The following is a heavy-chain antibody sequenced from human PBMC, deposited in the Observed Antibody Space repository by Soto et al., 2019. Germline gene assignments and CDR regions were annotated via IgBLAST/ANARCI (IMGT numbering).Heavy chain of an antibody. CDR2: IIPIFGTA. CDR3: ARSKRLKRFLEWLPDTGGFDY. Sequence: SVKVSCKASAGTFSSYAISWMPQAPGQSLEWMGGIIPIFGTANYAQKFQGRVTITADESTSTAYMELSSLRSEDTAVYYCARSKRLKRFLEWLPDTGGFDYWGQGTLVTVSS. CDR1: AGTFSSYA. J-gene: IGHJ4*02. D-gene: IGHD3-3*01. V-gene: IGHV1-69*13.